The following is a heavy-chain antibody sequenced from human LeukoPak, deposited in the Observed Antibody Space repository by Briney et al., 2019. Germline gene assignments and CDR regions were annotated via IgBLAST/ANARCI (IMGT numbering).Heavy chain of an antibody. Sequence: GGSLRLSCAASGFTFSSYAMHWVRQAPGKGLEWVAVISYDGSNKYYADSVKGRFTISRDNSKNTVFMEMNSLKPEDTALYYCARSEHIVVVTSTPASYWGQGTLVAVSS. CDR2: ISYDGSNK. V-gene: IGHV3-30-3*01. D-gene: IGHD2-21*02. J-gene: IGHJ4*02. CDR3: ARSEHIVVVTSTPASY. CDR1: GFTFSSYA.